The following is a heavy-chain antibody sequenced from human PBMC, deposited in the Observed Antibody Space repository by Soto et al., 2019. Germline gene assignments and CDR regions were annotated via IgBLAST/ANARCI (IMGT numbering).Heavy chain of an antibody. V-gene: IGHV3-23*01. Sequence: PGGSLRLSCAASGFSFTTYGMIWVRQAPGKGLEWVSDISSTGLYTYLADSVKGRFTISRDNSKNTLYLQMNSLRVDDTAVYFCTKSWLFEKNWFDPWGQGTLVTVSS. D-gene: IGHD3-22*01. CDR1: GFSFTTYG. J-gene: IGHJ5*02. CDR2: ISSTGLYT. CDR3: TKSWLFEKNWFDP.